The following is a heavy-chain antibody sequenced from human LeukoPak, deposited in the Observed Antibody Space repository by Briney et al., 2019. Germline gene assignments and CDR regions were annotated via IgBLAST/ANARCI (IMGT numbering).Heavy chain of an antibody. CDR2: ISGSGGST. J-gene: IGHJ4*02. V-gene: IGHV3-23*01. Sequence: GGSLRLSCAASGFTFSSYAMSWVREAPGKGLEWGSAISGSGGSTYYADSVKGRFTISRDNSKNTLYLQMTSLRAEDTPVYYCAKAASNYDFWSGHFDYFDYWGQGTLVTVSS. D-gene: IGHD3-3*01. CDR1: GFTFSSYA. CDR3: AKAASNYDFWSGHFDYFDY.